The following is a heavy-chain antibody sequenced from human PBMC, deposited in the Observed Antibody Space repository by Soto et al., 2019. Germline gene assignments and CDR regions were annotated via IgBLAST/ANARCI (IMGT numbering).Heavy chain of an antibody. D-gene: IGHD6-13*01. CDR2: IIPIFGTA. V-gene: IGHV1-69*01. CDR3: ARRNSSSWPYYYGMDV. Sequence: QVQLVQSGAEVKKPGSSVNVSCTASGGTFSSYAISWVRQAPGQGLEWMGGIIPIFGTANYAQKFQGRVTITADESTSTAYMELSSLRSEDTAVYYCARRNSSSWPYYYGMDVWGQGTTVTVSS. J-gene: IGHJ6*02. CDR1: GGTFSSYA.